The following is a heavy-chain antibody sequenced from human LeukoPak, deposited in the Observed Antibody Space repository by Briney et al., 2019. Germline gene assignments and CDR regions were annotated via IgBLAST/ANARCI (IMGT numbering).Heavy chain of an antibody. CDR3: AREHCGGDCQHYYMDV. CDR2: ISYDGSNK. D-gene: IGHD2-21*02. V-gene: IGHV3-30*04. CDR1: GFTFSSYA. Sequence: GGSLRLSCAASGFTFSSYAMHWVRQAPGKGLEWVAVISYDGSNKYYADSVKGRFTISRDNSKNTLYLQMNSLRAEDTAVYYCAREHCGGDCQHYYMDVWGKGTTVTVSS. J-gene: IGHJ6*03.